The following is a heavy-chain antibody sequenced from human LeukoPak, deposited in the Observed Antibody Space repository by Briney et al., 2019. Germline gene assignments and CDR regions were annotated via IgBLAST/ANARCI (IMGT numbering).Heavy chain of an antibody. Sequence: PGGSLRLSCVGSGFTFENYDMHWVRQAPGMGLEWLTSMRNEVNSKFYAASVKGRFTISRDNSKNTLYLEMNSLRAEDTAVYYCANEETATLGTGAFDIRGQGTMVTVSS. J-gene: IGHJ3*02. CDR1: GFTFENYD. D-gene: IGHD2-8*02. CDR3: ANEETATLGTGAFDI. CDR2: MRNEVNSK. V-gene: IGHV3-30*02.